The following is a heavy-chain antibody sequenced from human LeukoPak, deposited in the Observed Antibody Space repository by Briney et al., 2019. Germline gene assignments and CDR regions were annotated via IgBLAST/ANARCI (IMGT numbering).Heavy chain of an antibody. CDR1: GFTLSSYS. J-gene: IGHJ4*02. CDR3: ARISFDSSGYYDY. CDR2: ISSSSYI. Sequence: GGSLRLSCAASGFTLSSYSMNWVRQAPGKGLEWVSSISSSSYIYYADSVKGRFTISRDSAKNTLYLQMNSLRAEDTAVYYCARISFDSSGYYDYWGQGTLVTVSS. V-gene: IGHV3-21*01. D-gene: IGHD3-22*01.